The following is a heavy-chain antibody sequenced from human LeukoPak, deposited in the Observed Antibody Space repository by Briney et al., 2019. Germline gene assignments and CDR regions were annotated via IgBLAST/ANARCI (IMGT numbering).Heavy chain of an antibody. CDR1: GGSISSYY. D-gene: IGHD1-26*01. CDR3: AKGGTYGGGADY. J-gene: IGHJ4*02. Sequence: PSETLSLTCTVSGGSISSYYWSWIRQPPGKGLEWIGYIYYSGSTNYNPSLKSRVTVSVDTSNNQVSLRLSSVTAADTAVYYCAKGGTYGGGADYWGQGTLVTVSS. V-gene: IGHV4-59*01. CDR2: IYYSGST.